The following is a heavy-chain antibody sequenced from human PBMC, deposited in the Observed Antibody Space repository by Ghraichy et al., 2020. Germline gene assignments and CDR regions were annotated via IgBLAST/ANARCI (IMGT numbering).Heavy chain of an antibody. D-gene: IGHD3-16*01. Sequence: GGSLNISCAASGFTFSSYSMNWVRQAPGKGLEWISYISSSSSTLYYADSVKGRFTISRDNAKNSLYLEMNSLRDEDTAVYYCARDSTRDYDYVWGTSSYHDNYGVDVWGQGTTVTVSS. J-gene: IGHJ6*02. CDR1: GFTFSSYS. V-gene: IGHV3-48*02. CDR2: ISSSSSTL. CDR3: ARDSTRDYDYVWGTSSYHDNYGVDV.